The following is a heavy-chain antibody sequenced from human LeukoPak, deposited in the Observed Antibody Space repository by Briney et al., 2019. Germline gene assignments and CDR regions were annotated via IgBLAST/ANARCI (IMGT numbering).Heavy chain of an antibody. J-gene: IGHJ2*01. CDR3: ARWSHAEFGVEYYWYFEL. CDR1: GGSISSYY. D-gene: IGHD3-3*01. V-gene: IGHV4-59*01. Sequence: SETLSHTCTVSGGSISSYYWSWVRQPPGKGLEWIGYIYNSGSSNYNPSLKSRGTISVDTSKNQFSLKLSSVTAADTAVYYCARWSHAEFGVEYYWYFELWGRGTLVTVSS. CDR2: IYNSGSS.